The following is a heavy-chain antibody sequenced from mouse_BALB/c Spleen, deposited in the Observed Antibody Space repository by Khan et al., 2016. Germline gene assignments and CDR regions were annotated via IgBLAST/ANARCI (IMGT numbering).Heavy chain of an antibody. Sequence: QIQLVQSGPELKKPGETVKISCKASGYTFTDYSMHWVKQAPGKGLKWMGWINTETGEPTYADDFKGRFAFSLETSASTAYLQINNLKNEDTATXFCATGRPYAMDYWGQGTSVTVSS. CDR1: GYTFTDYS. V-gene: IGHV9-2-1*01. D-gene: IGHD1-2*01. J-gene: IGHJ4*01. CDR3: ATGRPYAMDY. CDR2: INTETGEP.